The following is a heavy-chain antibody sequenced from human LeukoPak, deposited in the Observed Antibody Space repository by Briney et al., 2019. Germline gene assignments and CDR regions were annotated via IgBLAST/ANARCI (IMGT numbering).Heavy chain of an antibody. CDR3: AMQVGIYGDYNNWFDP. D-gene: IGHD4-17*01. CDR1: GASLNDYY. J-gene: IGHJ5*02. Sequence: SETLSLTCTVSGASLNDYYWNWVRQPPGKELEWIGNVDYSGNTRHNPSLKSRVTISLDISKNHFSLRLSSVTAADTAVYYCAMQVGIYGDYNNWFDPWGQGARVTVSS. CDR2: VDYSGNT. V-gene: IGHV4-59*08.